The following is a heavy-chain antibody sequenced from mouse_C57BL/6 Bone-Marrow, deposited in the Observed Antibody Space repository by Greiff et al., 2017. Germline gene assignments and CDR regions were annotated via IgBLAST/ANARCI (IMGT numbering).Heavy chain of an antibody. J-gene: IGHJ3*01. CDR3: ARQGGVTTFAY. Sequence: EVKVVESGGDLVKPGGSLKLSCAASGFTFSSYGMSWVRQTPDKRLEWVATISSGGSYTYYPDSVKGRVTISRDNAKNTLYLQMSSLKSEDTAMYYCARQGGVTTFAYWGQGTLVTVSA. V-gene: IGHV5-6*01. CDR2: ISSGGSYT. D-gene: IGHD2-2*01. CDR1: GFTFSSYG.